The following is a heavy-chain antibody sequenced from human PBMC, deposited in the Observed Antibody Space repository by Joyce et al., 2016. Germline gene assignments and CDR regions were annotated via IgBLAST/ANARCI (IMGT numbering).Heavy chain of an antibody. Sequence: QVQLVQSGAEVKTPGASVKVSCRTSGYTFADYYMHWVRQAPGQGLEWMRWLNPNSGDTKYEQEFQGRVTMTRDTSISTGNMELSRLTFDDTALYYCARDIDINGAPGYFDYWGQATLVTVSS. V-gene: IGHV1-2*02. CDR2: LNPNSGDT. J-gene: IGHJ4*02. CDR1: GYTFADYY. D-gene: IGHD3-9*01. CDR3: ARDIDINGAPGYFDY.